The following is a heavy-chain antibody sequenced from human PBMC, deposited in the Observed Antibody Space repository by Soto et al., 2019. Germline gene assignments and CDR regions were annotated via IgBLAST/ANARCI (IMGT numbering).Heavy chain of an antibody. V-gene: IGHV3-48*02. Sequence: EVQLVESGGGLVQPGGSLRLSCAASGIIFSNYAMNWVRQAPGKGLEWVSYISIGSSTKYYADSVKGRFTISRDDAKNSLFLQMNSLRDEDTAVYYCAMVPPAYWGHGTLVTVSS. J-gene: IGHJ4*01. CDR2: ISIGSSTK. CDR1: GIIFSNYA. CDR3: AMVPPAY.